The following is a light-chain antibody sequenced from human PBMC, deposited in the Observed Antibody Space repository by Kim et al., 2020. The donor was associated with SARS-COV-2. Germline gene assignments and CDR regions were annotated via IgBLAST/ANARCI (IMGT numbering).Light chain of an antibody. J-gene: IGLJ3*02. CDR3: NSRDRSGNHIV. CDR1: SLRSYY. Sequence: SELPQDPAVSVALGQTVRITCQGDSLRSYYASWYQQKPGQAPVLVIYGKNNRPSALPDRFSGSSSGNTASLTITGAQAGDEADYSSNSRDRSGNHIVFGGGTKLTF. CDR2: GKN. V-gene: IGLV3-19*01.